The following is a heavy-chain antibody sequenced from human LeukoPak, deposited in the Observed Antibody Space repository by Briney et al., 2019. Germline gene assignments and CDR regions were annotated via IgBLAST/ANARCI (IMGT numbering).Heavy chain of an antibody. CDR2: ISGSGGST. Sequence: GGSLRLSRAASGFTFSSYAMSWVRQAPGKGLEWVSAISGSGGSTYYADSVKGRFTISRDNSKNTLYLQMNSLRAEDTAVYYCAKATYYYDSSGLPFDYWGQGTLVTVSS. J-gene: IGHJ4*02. V-gene: IGHV3-23*01. D-gene: IGHD3-22*01. CDR3: AKATYYYDSSGLPFDY. CDR1: GFTFSSYA.